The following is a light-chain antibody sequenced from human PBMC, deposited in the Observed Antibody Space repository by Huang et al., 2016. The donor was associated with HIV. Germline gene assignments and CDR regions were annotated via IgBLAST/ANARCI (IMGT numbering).Light chain of an antibody. J-gene: IGKJ2*01. CDR2: AAS. V-gene: IGKV3-11*01. Sequence: VLTQSPATLSLSPGERATLSCRASQGVSSSFAWYQQKPGQAPRLLVYAASVQATGIPARFSGSASGTDLTLTISSLEPEDFAVYYCQQRRNWPPYTFGQGTKLEIK. CDR1: QGVSSS. CDR3: QQRRNWPPYT.